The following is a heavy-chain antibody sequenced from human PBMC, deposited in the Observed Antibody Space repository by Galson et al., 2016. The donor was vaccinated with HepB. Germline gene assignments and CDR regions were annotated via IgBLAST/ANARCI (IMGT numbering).Heavy chain of an antibody. CDR1: GFIFSVYN. D-gene: IGHD4-17*01. J-gene: IGHJ4*02. CDR2: ITSSSDTM. Sequence: SLRLSCAASGFIFSVYNMNWARQAPGKGLEWIAWITSSSDTMYYADSVKGRFTISRDNAKNTLYLQMNSLRAEDTAVYYCAKVPILYSDHPWYFDYWGQGTLVTVSS. V-gene: IGHV3-48*01. CDR3: AKVPILYSDHPWYFDY.